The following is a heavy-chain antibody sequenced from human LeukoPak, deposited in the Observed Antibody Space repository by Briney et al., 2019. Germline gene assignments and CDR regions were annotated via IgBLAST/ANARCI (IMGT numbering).Heavy chain of an antibody. J-gene: IGHJ3*02. CDR2: TYYRTKWYN. Sequence: SQTLSLTCAISGDSVSSNSAAWNWIRQSPSRDLEWLGRTYYRTKWYNDYAVSVKSRITINPDTSKNQFSLQLNSVTPEDTAVYYCARERKKRFLGYSSSSDAFDIWGQGTMVTVSS. V-gene: IGHV6-1*01. CDR1: GDSVSSNSAA. D-gene: IGHD6-13*01. CDR3: ARERKKRFLGYSSSSDAFDI.